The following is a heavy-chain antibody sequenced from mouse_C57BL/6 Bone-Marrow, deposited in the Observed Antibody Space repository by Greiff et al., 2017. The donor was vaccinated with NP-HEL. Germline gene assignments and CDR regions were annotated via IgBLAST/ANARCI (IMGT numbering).Heavy chain of an antibody. J-gene: IGHJ3*01. CDR3: AREGFAY. CDR2: IDPSDSET. V-gene: IGHV1-52*01. Sequence: QVQLQQPGAELVRPGSSVKLSCKASGYTFTSYWMHWVKQRPIQGLEWIGNIDPSDSETHSIQNFKDKATLTVDKSSSTAYLQLSSLTSEDSAVYYCAREGFAYWGPGTLVTVSA. CDR1: GYTFTSYW.